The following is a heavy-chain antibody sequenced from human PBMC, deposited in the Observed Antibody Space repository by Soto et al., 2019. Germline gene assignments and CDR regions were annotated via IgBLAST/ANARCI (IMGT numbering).Heavy chain of an antibody. Sequence: APVKVSCKASRVAFSKFIVTWVRQAPGLGLEWVGGIITIFGTANYAQKFEGRVTITADESTSTSYMEVNNQRSEHTAANYCAKFRYSSPMCYYYGMDVRGEGTTVTVGS. CDR2: IITIFGTA. CDR1: RVAFSKFI. J-gene: IGHJ6*04. CDR3: AKFRYSSPMCYYYGMDV. V-gene: IGHV1-69*13. D-gene: IGHD6-19*01.